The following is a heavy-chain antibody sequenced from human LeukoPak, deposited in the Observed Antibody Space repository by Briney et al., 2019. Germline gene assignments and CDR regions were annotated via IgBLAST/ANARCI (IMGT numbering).Heavy chain of an antibody. J-gene: IGHJ3*01. CDR3: ARGGSRTCSTCYSDASDV. Sequence: PGGSLRLSCAASGFTFGDYWMNWVRQAPGKGLEWVAIIKQDESERYLVSSVKGRFTISRDNAKNSVYLQLNRLRAEDTAVYYCARGGSRTCSTCYSDASDVWGQGTMVTVSA. D-gene: IGHD2-15*01. V-gene: IGHV3-7*03. CDR1: GFTFGDYW. CDR2: IKQDESER.